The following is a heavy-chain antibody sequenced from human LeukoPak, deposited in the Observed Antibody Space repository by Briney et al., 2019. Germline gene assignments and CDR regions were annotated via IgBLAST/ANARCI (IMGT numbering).Heavy chain of an antibody. CDR3: ARGVVVAPRSAFDI. CDR1: GFTFSGYP. CDR2: ISYDGSNK. J-gene: IGHJ3*02. Sequence: GKSLRLSCAASGFTFSGYPIHWVRQAPGKGLEWVAVISYDGSNKYYADSVKGRFTISRDNAKNSLSLQMNSLRVEDTAVYYCARGVVVAPRSAFDIWGQGTMVTVSS. V-gene: IGHV3-30-3*01. D-gene: IGHD2-2*01.